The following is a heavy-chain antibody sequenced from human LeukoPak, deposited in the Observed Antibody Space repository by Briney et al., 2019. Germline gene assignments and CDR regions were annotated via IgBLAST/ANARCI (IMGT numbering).Heavy chain of an antibody. CDR1: GFTFSSYA. V-gene: IGHV3-30-3*01. CDR3: ARGAYYYGSGSYPDAFDI. J-gene: IGHJ3*02. D-gene: IGHD3-10*01. CDR2: ISYDGSNK. Sequence: GGSLRLSCAASGFTFSSYAMHWVRQAPGKGLEWVAVISYDGSNKYYADSVKGRFTISRDNSKNTLYLQMNSLRAEDRAVYYCARGAYYYGSGSYPDAFDIWSQGTMVTVSS.